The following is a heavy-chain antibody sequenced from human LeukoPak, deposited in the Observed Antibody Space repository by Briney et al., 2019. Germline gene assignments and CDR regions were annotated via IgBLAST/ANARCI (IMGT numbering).Heavy chain of an antibody. CDR1: GYTFTSYA. V-gene: IGHV1-3*01. J-gene: IGHJ5*02. Sequence: GASVKVSCKASGYTFTSYAIHWVRQAPGQRLEWMGWINAGNGNTKYSQKFQGRVTITRDTSASTAYMELSSLRSEDTAVYYCAREREVVPAAINWFDPWGQGTLVTVSS. CDR3: AREREVVPAAINWFDP. D-gene: IGHD2-2*01. CDR2: INAGNGNT.